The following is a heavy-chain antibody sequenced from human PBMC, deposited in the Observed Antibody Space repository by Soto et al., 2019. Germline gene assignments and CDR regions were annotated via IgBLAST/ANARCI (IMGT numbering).Heavy chain of an antibody. V-gene: IGHV4-30-2*01. CDR2: IYHSGST. Sequence: TLNHCCTVLGGSICRGGYSWSWIRQPPGKGLEWIGYIYHSGSTYYNPSLKSRVTISVDRSKNQFSLKLSSVTAADTAVYYCARAPGIAAAGGGGFDYWGQGS. CDR3: ARAPGIAAAGGGGFDY. D-gene: IGHD6-13*01. J-gene: IGHJ4*02. CDR1: GGSICRGGYS.